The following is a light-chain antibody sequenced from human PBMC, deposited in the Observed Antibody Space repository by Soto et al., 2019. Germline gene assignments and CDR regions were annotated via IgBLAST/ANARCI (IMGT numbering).Light chain of an antibody. Sequence: EIVMTQSPGTLSVSPGERATLSCRASQNVFSNVAWYQQRPGQPPRLLISGASTRATGVSARFSASGSGTDFTLPITSLQSEDFAVYYCQQYNLSPPITFGQGTRLEIK. CDR2: GAS. J-gene: IGKJ5*01. V-gene: IGKV3-15*01. CDR3: QQYNLSPPIT. CDR1: QNVFSN.